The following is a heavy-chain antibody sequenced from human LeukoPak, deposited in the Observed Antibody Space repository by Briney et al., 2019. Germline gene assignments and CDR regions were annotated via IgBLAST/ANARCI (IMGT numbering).Heavy chain of an antibody. V-gene: IGHV3-48*03. D-gene: IGHD6-6*01. CDR2: ISGSTI. CDR1: GFTFSSYE. CDR3: ARSPLRGSRCFDY. Sequence: GGSLRLSCAASGFTFSSYEVNWVRQAPGKGLEWLSYISGSTIYYADSVKGRFTISRDNAKDSVYLQMHSLRAEDTAVYYCARSPLRGSRCFDYWGQGTLVTVSS. J-gene: IGHJ4*03.